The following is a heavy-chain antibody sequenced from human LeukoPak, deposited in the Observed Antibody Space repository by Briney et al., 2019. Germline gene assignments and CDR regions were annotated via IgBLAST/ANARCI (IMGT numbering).Heavy chain of an antibody. D-gene: IGHD6-19*01. J-gene: IGHJ4*02. Sequence: SETLSLTCAVYGGSFSGYYWSWIRQPPGKGLEWIGEINHSGSTNYNPSLKSRVTISVDTSKNQFSLKLSSVTAADTAVYYCARVPYYSSGWYDYWGQGTLVTVSS. CDR2: INHSGST. CDR1: GGSFSGYY. V-gene: IGHV4-34*01. CDR3: ARVPYYSSGWYDY.